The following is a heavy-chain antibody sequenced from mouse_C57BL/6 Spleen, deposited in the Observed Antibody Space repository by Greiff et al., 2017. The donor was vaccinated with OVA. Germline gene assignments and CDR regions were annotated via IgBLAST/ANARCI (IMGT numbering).Heavy chain of an antibody. D-gene: IGHD2-1*01. CDR1: GYTFTDYE. J-gene: IGHJ4*01. CDR2: IDPETGGT. V-gene: IGHV1-15*01. CDR3: TRGSFGYGKGYYAMDY. Sequence: VQLQESGAELVRPGASVTLSCKASGYTFTDYEMHWVKQTPVHGLEWIGAIDPETGGTAYNQKFKGKAILTADKSSSTAYMELRSLTSEDSAVYYCTRGSFGYGKGYYAMDYWGQGTSVTVSS.